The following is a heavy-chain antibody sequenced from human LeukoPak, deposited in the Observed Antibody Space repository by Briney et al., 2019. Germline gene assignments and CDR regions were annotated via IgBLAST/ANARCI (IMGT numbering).Heavy chain of an antibody. CDR2: IIPMFGTP. CDR3: ARAGIPGYCTNVTCSNWLDP. CDR1: GDTFTTYA. D-gene: IGHD2-8*01. V-gene: IGHV1-69*06. Sequence: SVKVSCKTSGDTFTTYAIIWVRQAPGQGLEWMGGIIPMFGTPNYAQRLQGRVTITADKSTRTAYMELSSLRSEDTAVYYCARAGIPGYCTNVTCSNWLDPWGQGTLVTVSS. J-gene: IGHJ5*02.